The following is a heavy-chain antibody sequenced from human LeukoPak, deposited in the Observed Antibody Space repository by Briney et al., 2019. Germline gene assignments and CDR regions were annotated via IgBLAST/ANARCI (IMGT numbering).Heavy chain of an antibody. CDR2: IYTRGST. CDR3: ARHVFPGYGLPRYMDV. Sequence: PSETLSLTCTVSGGSISSYYWSWIRQPAGKGLEWIGRIYTRGSTNYNPSLKSRVTISVDTSKNQFSLKLSSVTAADTAVYYCARHVFPGYGLPRYMDVWGKGTTVTISS. J-gene: IGHJ6*03. D-gene: IGHD5-18*01. V-gene: IGHV4-4*07. CDR1: GGSISSYY.